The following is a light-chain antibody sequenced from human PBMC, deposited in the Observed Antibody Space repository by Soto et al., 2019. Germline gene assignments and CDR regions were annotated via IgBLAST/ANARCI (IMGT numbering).Light chain of an antibody. CDR2: GAS. J-gene: IGKJ1*01. V-gene: IGKV3-15*01. CDR1: QSVGTY. CDR3: QQYNDWPRT. Sequence: EIVMTQSPATLSVSPGERATLSCRASQSVGTYLAWYQQKPGQAPRLLIYGASTRAAGISPRFSGGGSGTEFTLTISSLQSEDFAVYYCQQYNDWPRTFGQGTKVLIK.